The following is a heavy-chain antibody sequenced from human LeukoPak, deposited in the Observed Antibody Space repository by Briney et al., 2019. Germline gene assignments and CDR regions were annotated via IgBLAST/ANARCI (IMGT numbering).Heavy chain of an antibody. CDR1: GYTFLCYY. J-gene: IGHJ5*02. Sequence: ASVKVSCKASGYTFLCYYLPWVRQAPGQGLEWMGRINPNVGDTNSSQKFQGKVPMTIDTAITTASMELERLGTADTAIYYCLRDHADWRGSSCYSWGQGTVVIVSS. CDR3: LRDHADWRGSSCYS. CDR2: INPNVGDT. D-gene: IGHD2-2*01. V-gene: IGHV1-2*06.